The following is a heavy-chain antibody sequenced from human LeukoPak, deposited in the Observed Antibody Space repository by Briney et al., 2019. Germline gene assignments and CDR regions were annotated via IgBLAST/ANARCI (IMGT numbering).Heavy chain of an antibody. V-gene: IGHV3-21*01. CDR3: AKGRIAVTGTLEY. Sequence: GGSLRLSCTASGFTFSDCDMNWFRQAPGKGLEWVSSISYRTSHIYYADSVKGRFTISRDNAKNSLYLQMDSLRAEDTAVYYCAKGRIAVTGTLEYWGQGTLVTVSS. D-gene: IGHD6-19*01. CDR1: GFTFSDCD. J-gene: IGHJ4*02. CDR2: ISYRTSHI.